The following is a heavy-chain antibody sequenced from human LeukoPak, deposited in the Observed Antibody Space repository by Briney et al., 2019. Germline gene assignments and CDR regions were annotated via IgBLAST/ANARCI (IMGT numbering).Heavy chain of an antibody. CDR1: GFTFSDYY. D-gene: IGHD3-10*01. Sequence: AGGSLRLSCAASGFTFSDYYMSWIRQAPGKVLEWVSYISSSGSTIYYADSVKGRFTISRDNAKNSLYLQMNSLRAEDTAVYYCATSFGELPTPFDYWGQGTLVTVSS. V-gene: IGHV3-11*01. CDR3: ATSFGELPTPFDY. J-gene: IGHJ4*02. CDR2: ISSSGSTI.